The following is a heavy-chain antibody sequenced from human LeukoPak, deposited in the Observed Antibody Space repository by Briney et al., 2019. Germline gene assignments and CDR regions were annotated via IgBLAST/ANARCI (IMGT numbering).Heavy chain of an antibody. J-gene: IGHJ3*02. Sequence: SVKVSCKAAGGTFSSNAISWVRQAPGQGLEWMGGIIPIFGTANYAQKFQGRVTITADESTSTAYMELSSLRSEDTAVYYCARDDRDDAFDIWGQGTMVTVSS. CDR1: GGTFSSNA. CDR3: ARDDRDDAFDI. V-gene: IGHV1-69*01. CDR2: IIPIFGTA. D-gene: IGHD3-22*01.